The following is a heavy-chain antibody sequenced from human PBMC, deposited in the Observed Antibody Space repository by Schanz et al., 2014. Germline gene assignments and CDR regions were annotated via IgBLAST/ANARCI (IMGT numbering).Heavy chain of an antibody. D-gene: IGHD3-3*01. V-gene: IGHV3-11*06. J-gene: IGHJ4*02. CDR1: GFTVSSNH. CDR2: ISSGSSYA. Sequence: QVQLVESGGGLVKPGGSLRLSCAVSGFTVSSNHMSWVRQAPGKGLEWVSDISSGSSYANYADSVKGRFTISRDNAKNSLYLQMNSLRAEDTAVYYCARSAGRDFWSGYYTRFDYWGQGTLVTVSS. CDR3: ARSAGRDFWSGYYTRFDY.